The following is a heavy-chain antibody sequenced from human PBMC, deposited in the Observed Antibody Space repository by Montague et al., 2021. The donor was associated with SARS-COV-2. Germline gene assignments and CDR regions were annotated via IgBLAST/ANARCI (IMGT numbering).Heavy chain of an antibody. V-gene: IGHV4-39*01. CDR3: ARHARRRIVAWPSGWFDP. CDR2: IYYSGST. Sequence: SETLSLTCTVSGGSISSSSYYWGWIRQLPGKGLEWIGSIYYSGSTYYXXXLKSRVTISVDTSKNQFSLKLSSVTAADTAVYYCARHARRRIVAWPSGWFDPWGQGTLVTVSS. J-gene: IGHJ5*02. D-gene: IGHD5-12*01. CDR1: GGSISSSSYY.